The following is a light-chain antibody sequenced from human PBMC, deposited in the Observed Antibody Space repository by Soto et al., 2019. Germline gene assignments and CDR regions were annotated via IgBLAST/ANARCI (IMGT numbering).Light chain of an antibody. J-gene: IGKJ5*01. CDR3: QQYTYWPPIT. CDR1: QSVGSN. V-gene: IGKV3-15*01. Sequence: TVLTQSPATLSVSPGEGATLSCRASQSVGSNLAWYQQKPGQAPRVVIYKASTRATGIPARFSGSGSGTEFTPTIDSVQSEDAAFYYCQQYTYWPPITFGQGTRLEIK. CDR2: KAS.